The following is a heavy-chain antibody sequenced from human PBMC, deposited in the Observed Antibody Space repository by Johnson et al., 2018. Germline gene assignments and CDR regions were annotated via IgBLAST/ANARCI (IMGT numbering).Heavy chain of an antibody. CDR3: SRGDIVVVVVAREYFQH. V-gene: IGHV3-30*03. D-gene: IGHD2-15*01. CDR1: GFTFSNSG. CDR2: ISYDGTNK. J-gene: IGHJ1*01. Sequence: VQLVEPGGGVVQPGRSLRLSCAASGFTFSNSGMHWVRQAPGTGLEWVALISYDGTNKYYADSVKGRFTISRDNSKNTLYLQMNSLRAEDTAVYDCSRGDIVVVVVAREYFQHWGQGTLGTVSS.